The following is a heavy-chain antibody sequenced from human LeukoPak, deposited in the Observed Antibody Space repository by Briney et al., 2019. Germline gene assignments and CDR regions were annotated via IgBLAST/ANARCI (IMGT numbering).Heavy chain of an antibody. D-gene: IGHD3-10*01. CDR2: ISSGSSYI. CDR3: ASANPDYYGSGSYSG. J-gene: IGHJ4*02. Sequence: GGSLRLSCAASGFTFSSYSMNWVCQAPGKGLEWVSSISSGSSYIYYADSVKGRFTISRDNAKNSLYLQMNSLRAEDTAVYYCASANPDYYGSGSYSGWGQGTLVTVSS. CDR1: GFTFSSYS. V-gene: IGHV3-21*01.